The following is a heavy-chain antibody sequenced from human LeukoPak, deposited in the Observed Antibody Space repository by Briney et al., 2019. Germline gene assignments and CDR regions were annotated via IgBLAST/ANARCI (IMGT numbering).Heavy chain of an antibody. CDR2: IIPIFGTA. CDR3: VGGGKPTYYFDH. CDR1: GGTFSSYA. Sequence: SVKVSCKASGGTFSSYAISLVRQAPGQGLEWMGGIIPIFGTANYAQKFQGRVTITADESTSTAYMELSSLRSEDTAVYYCVGGGKPTYYFDHWGQGTLVTVSS. V-gene: IGHV1-69*13. J-gene: IGHJ4*02. D-gene: IGHD4-23*01.